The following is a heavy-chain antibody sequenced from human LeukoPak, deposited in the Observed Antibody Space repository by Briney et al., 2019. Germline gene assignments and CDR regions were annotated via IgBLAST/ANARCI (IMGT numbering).Heavy chain of an antibody. CDR1: GGTFSSYA. V-gene: IGHV1-69*05. Sequence: SVKVSCKASGGTFSSYAISWVRQAPGQGLEWMGGIIPIFGTANYAQKFQGRVTITTDESTSTAYMELSSLRSEDTAVYYCARGEPAAKYYYYHMDVWGKGTTVTVSS. CDR2: IIPIFGTA. CDR3: ARGEPAAKYYYYHMDV. J-gene: IGHJ6*03. D-gene: IGHD2-2*01.